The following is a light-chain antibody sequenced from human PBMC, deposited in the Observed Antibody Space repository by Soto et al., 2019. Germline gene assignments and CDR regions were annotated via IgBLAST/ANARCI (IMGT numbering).Light chain of an antibody. CDR3: QQINSYPRT. CDR1: QDISSY. J-gene: IGKJ3*01. Sequence: IQLTRSPSALSASVGDRVTITCRASQDISSYLAWYQQKPGKAPKVLIYGASTLQSGVPSRFSGSGSGTDFALTISSLQPEDFATYYCQQINSYPRTFGHGTKVDFK. CDR2: GAS. V-gene: IGKV1-9*01.